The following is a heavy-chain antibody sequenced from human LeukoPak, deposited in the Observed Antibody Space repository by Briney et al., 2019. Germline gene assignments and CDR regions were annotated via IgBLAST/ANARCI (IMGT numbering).Heavy chain of an antibody. CDR2: IIPIFGTA. Sequence: SVKVSCKASGGTFSSYAISWVRQAPGQGREWMGGIIPIFGTANYAQKFQGRVTITTDESTSTAYMELSSLRSEDTAVYYCASQWLRFSGWFDPWGQGTLVTVSS. CDR1: GGTFSSYA. J-gene: IGHJ5*02. D-gene: IGHD5-12*01. CDR3: ASQWLRFSGWFDP. V-gene: IGHV1-69*05.